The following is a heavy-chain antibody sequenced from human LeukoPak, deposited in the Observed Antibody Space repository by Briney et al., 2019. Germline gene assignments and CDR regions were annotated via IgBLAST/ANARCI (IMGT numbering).Heavy chain of an antibody. D-gene: IGHD3-3*01. Sequence: SETLSLTCAVYGGSFSGYYWSWIRQPPGKGLEWIGEINHSGSTNYNPSLKSRVTISVDTSKNQFSLKLSSVTAADTAVYYCARGSPLSIFGVVLSYFDYWGQGTLVTVSS. J-gene: IGHJ4*02. CDR3: ARGSPLSIFGVVLSYFDY. V-gene: IGHV4-34*01. CDR1: GGSFSGYY. CDR2: INHSGST.